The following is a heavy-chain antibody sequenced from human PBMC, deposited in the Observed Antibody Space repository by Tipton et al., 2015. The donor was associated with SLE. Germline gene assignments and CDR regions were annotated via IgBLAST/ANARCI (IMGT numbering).Heavy chain of an antibody. CDR1: DGSLSGYY. D-gene: IGHD4-11*01. CDR3: AREFLNPVTTVHYYFDL. CDR2: IYTNENT. J-gene: IGHJ2*01. V-gene: IGHV4-4*07. Sequence: TLSLTCTVFDGSLSGYYWGWIRQPAGGGREWIGRIYTNENTNYNPSLKSRVTMSVDTSKNHFSLKLISVTAADTAVYYCAREFLNPVTTVHYYFDLWGRGTLVTVSS.